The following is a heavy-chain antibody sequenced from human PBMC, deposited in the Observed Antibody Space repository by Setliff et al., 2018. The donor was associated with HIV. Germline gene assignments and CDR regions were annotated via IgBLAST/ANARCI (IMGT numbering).Heavy chain of an antibody. V-gene: IGHV4-59*01. CDR3: ASTSMGMTRKPIWYYHMDV. CDR1: GGSIENIY. D-gene: IGHD7-27*01. J-gene: IGHJ6*03. CDR2: VYSTGST. Sequence: SETLSLTCTVSGGSIENIYWTWIRQPSGRGLAWIGYVYSTGSTKYNPSLKRQAIMSDDTSKNQISLTLTSVSAADPAVYYCASTSMGMTRKPIWYYHMDVWGHGITVTVSS.